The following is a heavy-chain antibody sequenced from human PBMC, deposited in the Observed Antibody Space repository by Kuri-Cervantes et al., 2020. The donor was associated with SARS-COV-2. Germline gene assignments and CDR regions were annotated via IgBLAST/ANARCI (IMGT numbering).Heavy chain of an antibody. V-gene: IGHV1-69*06. J-gene: IGHJ5*02. Sequence: SVKVSCKASGGTFSSNAISWVRQAPGQGLEWMGGIIPIFGTANYAQKFQGRVTITADKSTSTAYMELSSLRSEDTAVYYCARANYGDYVIWFDPWGQGTLVTVSS. CDR1: GGTFSSNA. CDR2: IIPIFGTA. D-gene: IGHD4-17*01. CDR3: ARANYGDYVIWFDP.